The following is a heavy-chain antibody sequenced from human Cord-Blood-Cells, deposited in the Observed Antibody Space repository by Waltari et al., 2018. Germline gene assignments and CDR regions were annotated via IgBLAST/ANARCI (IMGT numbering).Heavy chain of an antibody. V-gene: IGHV4-34*01. Sequence: QVQLQQWGAGLLKPSETLSLTCAVYGGSFSGYYWSWIRPPPGKGLEWIGEINHSGSTNYNPSLKSRVTISVDTSKNQFSLKLSSVTAADTAVYYCAREGGLYNWNYWFDPWGQGTLVTVSS. J-gene: IGHJ5*02. CDR1: GGSFSGYY. CDR2: INHSGST. CDR3: AREGGLYNWNYWFDP. D-gene: IGHD1-7*01.